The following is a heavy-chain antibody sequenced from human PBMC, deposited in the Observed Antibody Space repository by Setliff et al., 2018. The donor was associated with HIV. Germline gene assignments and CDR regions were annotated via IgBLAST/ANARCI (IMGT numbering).Heavy chain of an antibody. J-gene: IGHJ6*03. Sequence: KPSETLSLTCTVSGGSISSGGYYWSWIRQHPGKGLEWIGYIYYSGGTYYNPSLKSRLTISVDTSKNQFSLKLSSVTAADTAVYFCARGPMSDYFYYYYMDVWGKGTTVTVSS. CDR3: ARGPMSDYFYYYYMDV. V-gene: IGHV4-31*03. D-gene: IGHD3-10*02. CDR2: IYYSGGT. CDR1: GGSISSGGYY.